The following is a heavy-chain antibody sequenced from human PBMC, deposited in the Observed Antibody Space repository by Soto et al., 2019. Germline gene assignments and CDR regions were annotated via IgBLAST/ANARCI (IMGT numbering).Heavy chain of an antibody. Sequence: SETLSLTCAVYGGSFSGYYWSWIRQPPGKGLEWIGEINHSGSTNYNPSLKSRVTISVDTSKNQFSLKLSSVTAADTAVYYCARTCEVVPAAMPYYYCGFDYWGQGTLVTVSS. J-gene: IGHJ4*02. CDR1: GGSFSGYY. CDR2: INHSGST. D-gene: IGHD2-2*01. CDR3: ARTCEVVPAAMPYYYCGFDY. V-gene: IGHV4-34*01.